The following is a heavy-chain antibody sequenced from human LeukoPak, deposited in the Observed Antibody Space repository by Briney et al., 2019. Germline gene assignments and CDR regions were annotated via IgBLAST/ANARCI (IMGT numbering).Heavy chain of an antibody. CDR3: TRVSLVAASVFFDY. CDR1: GFTFGDYA. CDR2: IRSKAYGGIR. Sequence: GGSLRLSCTASGFTFGDYAMSWVRQAPGKGLEWVSFIRSKAYGGIREYAASVKVRFTISRDDSKSIAYLQMNSLKTEDTAVYYCTRVSLVAASVFFDYWGQGTLVTVSS. J-gene: IGHJ4*02. D-gene: IGHD2-15*01. V-gene: IGHV3-49*04.